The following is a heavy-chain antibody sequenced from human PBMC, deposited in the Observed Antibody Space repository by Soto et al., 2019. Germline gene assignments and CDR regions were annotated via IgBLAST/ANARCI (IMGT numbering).Heavy chain of an antibody. D-gene: IGHD2-21*02. CDR3: ARVSTGDTAPNYFDF. CDR1: GFTFSYYG. J-gene: IGHJ4*02. V-gene: IGHV3-33*01. CDR2: IWFDGTRE. Sequence: QVHLVESGGGEVQPGTSLRLSCAASGFTFSYYGMHWVRQAPGQGLEWVAFIWFDGTREFYTDSVKGRFSISRDNSNNTLYLQMNSLTAEDTALYYCARVSTGDTAPNYFDFWGQGTLVTVSS.